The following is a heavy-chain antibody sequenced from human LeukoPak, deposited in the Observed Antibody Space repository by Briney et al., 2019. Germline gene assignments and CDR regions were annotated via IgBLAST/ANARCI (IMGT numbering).Heavy chain of an antibody. CDR2: IYSGST. J-gene: IGHJ3*02. D-gene: IGHD3-10*01. Sequence: PSETLSLTCTVSGGSISSGTYYWGWIRQPPGKGLEWIGSIYSGSTYYNPSLKSRVTISVDTSKNQFSLKLSSVTAADTAVYYCASGLKGFGEFYAFDIWGQGTMVTVSS. V-gene: IGHV4-39*01. CDR1: GGSISSGTYY. CDR3: ASGLKGFGEFYAFDI.